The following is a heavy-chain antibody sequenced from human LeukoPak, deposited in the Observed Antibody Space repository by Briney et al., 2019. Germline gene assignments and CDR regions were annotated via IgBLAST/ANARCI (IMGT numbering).Heavy chain of an antibody. CDR1: GGSISSYY. CDR2: IYYSGST. D-gene: IGHD6-19*01. V-gene: IGHV4-59*01. J-gene: IGHJ4*02. Sequence: PSETLSLTCTVSGGSISSYYWSWIRQPPGKGLEWIGYIYYSGSTNYNPSLKSRVTISVDTSKSQFSLKLSSVTAADTAVYYCAGSIAVAGIDYWGQGTLVTVSS. CDR3: AGSIAVAGIDY.